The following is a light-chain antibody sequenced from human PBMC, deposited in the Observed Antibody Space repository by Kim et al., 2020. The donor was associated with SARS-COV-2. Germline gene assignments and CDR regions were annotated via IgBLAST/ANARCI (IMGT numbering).Light chain of an antibody. CDR2: DAS. Sequence: DIQMTQSPSTLSASEGDRVTITCRASQSINTWLAWYQKKPGKAPKLLIYDASSLESGVPFRFSGSGSGTEFTLTISGLQPDDFATYYCQQYNSYSEYTFGQGTKLEI. CDR3: QQYNSYSEYT. CDR1: QSINTW. J-gene: IGKJ2*01. V-gene: IGKV1-5*01.